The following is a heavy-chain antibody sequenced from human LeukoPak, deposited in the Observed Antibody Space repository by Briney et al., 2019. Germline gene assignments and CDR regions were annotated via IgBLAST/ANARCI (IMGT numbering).Heavy chain of an antibody. J-gene: IGHJ4*02. CDR1: GFTFSSYA. CDR3: AKEGYSSSWYLHFDY. V-gene: IGHV3-23*01. CDR2: ISGSGGSGSGT. Sequence: GGSLRLSCAASGFTFSSYAMTWVRQAPGKGLEWVSTISGSGGSGSGTYYADSVKGRFTISRDNSKNTLFLQMNSLRAEDTALYYCAKEGYSSSWYLHFDYWGQGTLVTVSS. D-gene: IGHD6-13*01.